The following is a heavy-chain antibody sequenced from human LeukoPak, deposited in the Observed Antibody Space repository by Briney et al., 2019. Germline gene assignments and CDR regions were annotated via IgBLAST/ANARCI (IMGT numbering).Heavy chain of an antibody. J-gene: IGHJ5*02. Sequence: ASVRVSCTASGYTFTSYYMYWVRQAPGQGLEWMGIINISGGNTNYAQKFQGRVTMTRDMSTSTVYMELSSLRSEDTAIYYCARGPHIRTYDRDNWFDPWGQGTLVTVSS. CDR2: INISGGNT. D-gene: IGHD3-3*01. V-gene: IGHV1-46*01. CDR1: GYTFTSYY. CDR3: ARGPHIRTYDRDNWFDP.